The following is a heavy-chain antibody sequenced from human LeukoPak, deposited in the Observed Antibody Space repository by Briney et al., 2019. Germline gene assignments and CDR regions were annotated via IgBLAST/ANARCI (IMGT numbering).Heavy chain of an antibody. V-gene: IGHV1-2*02. Sequence: ASVKVSCKASGYTFTGYYMHWVRQAPGQGLEWMGWINPNSGGTNYAQKVQGRVTMTRDTSISTAYMELSRLRSDDTAVYYCARVYGSSGWYTAFDIWGQGTMVTVSS. D-gene: IGHD6-19*01. CDR2: INPNSGGT. CDR1: GYTFTGYY. CDR3: ARVYGSSGWYTAFDI. J-gene: IGHJ3*02.